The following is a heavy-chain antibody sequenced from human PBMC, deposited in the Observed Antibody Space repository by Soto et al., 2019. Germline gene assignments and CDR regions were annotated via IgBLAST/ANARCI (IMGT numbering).Heavy chain of an antibody. CDR2: ISSSSSYI. CDR3: AGDVGRCSSTSCYKGGA. J-gene: IGHJ5*02. V-gene: IGHV3-21*01. D-gene: IGHD2-2*02. CDR1: GFTFSSYS. Sequence: GGSLRLSCAASGFTFSSYSMNWVRQAPGKGLEWVSSISSSSSYIYYADSVKGRFTISRDNAKNSLYLQMNSLRAEDTAVYYCAGDVGRCSSTSCYKGGAWGQGTLVTVSS.